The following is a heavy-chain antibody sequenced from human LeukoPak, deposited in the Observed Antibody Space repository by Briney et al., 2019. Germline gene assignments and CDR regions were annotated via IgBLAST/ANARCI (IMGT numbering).Heavy chain of an antibody. CDR3: ASSALAYSSGWYGVENWFDP. Sequence: SETLSLTCAASGGSISSGSYYWSWMRQPAGKGLEWIGRIYASTSTNYNPSLKSPVTISIDTSKQHFSLKLRSVTEADTAVYYCASSALAYSSGWYGVENWFDPWGQGTLVTVSS. CDR1: GGSISSGSYY. CDR2: IYASTST. J-gene: IGHJ5*02. D-gene: IGHD6-19*01. V-gene: IGHV4-61*02.